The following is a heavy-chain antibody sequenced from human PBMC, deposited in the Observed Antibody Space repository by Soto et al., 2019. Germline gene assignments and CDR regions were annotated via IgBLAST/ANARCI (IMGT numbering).Heavy chain of an antibody. CDR1: GFHFSVYA. D-gene: IGHD2-21*02. V-gene: IGHV3-23*01. CDR2: VTANGGST. J-gene: IGHJ6*02. CDR3: ASLGVGDWANYYYYYGMDV. Sequence: EVQLLESGGGFVQPGGSLRLSCAATGFHFSVYAMTWVRQAQGKGLEWVSAVTANGGSTYSADSVKGRFTISRDNSKNSLFLQMNSLRAEDTAVYYCASLGVGDWANYYYYYGMDVWGQGTTVTGSS.